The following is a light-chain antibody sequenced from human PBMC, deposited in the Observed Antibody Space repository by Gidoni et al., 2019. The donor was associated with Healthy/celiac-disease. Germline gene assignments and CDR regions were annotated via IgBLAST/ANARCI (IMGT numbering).Light chain of an antibody. CDR1: QGLLHSNGYNY. Sequence: DIVITQSPLSLPVTPGEPASISCRSSQGLLHSNGYNYLDWYLQKPGQSPQLLIYLGSNRASGVPDRVSGSGSGTDFTMKSSRVEAEDVGVYYCRKDLQTWTFGQGTKVEIK. CDR2: LGS. J-gene: IGKJ1*01. V-gene: IGKV2-28*01. CDR3: RKDLQTWT.